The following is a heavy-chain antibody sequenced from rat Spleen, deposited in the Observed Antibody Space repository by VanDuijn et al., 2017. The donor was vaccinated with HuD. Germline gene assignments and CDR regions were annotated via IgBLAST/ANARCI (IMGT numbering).Heavy chain of an antibody. V-gene: IGHV2-43*01. CDR2: IWTGGNT. CDR1: GFSLTSYH. J-gene: IGHJ2*01. D-gene: IGHD1-12*03. CDR3: ARDWGYYQGVDY. Sequence: QVQLKESGPGLVQPSQTLSLTCTVSGFSLTSYHVSWVRQPPGKGLEWMGVIWTGGNTAYNSLLKSRLSITRDTSKSQVFLKMDSLQTEDTATYYCARDWGYYQGVDYWGQGVMVTVSS.